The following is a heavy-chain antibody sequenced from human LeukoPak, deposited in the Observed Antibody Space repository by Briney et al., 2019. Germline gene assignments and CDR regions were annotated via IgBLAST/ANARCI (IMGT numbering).Heavy chain of an antibody. Sequence: TSETLSLTCTVSGGSISTANYYWGWIRQPPGKGLEWIGNIFYSGSTYYSPSLKSRVTISLDTSRNQFSLKLSSVTAADTAVYYCARDLDRLSGWAPWYYYYYMDVWGKGTTVTVSS. V-gene: IGHV4-39*07. CDR2: IFYSGST. D-gene: IGHD6-19*01. J-gene: IGHJ6*03. CDR1: GGSISTANYY. CDR3: ARDLDRLSGWAPWYYYYYMDV.